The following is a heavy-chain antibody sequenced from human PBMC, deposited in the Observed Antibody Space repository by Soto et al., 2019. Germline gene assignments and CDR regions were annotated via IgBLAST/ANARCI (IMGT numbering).Heavy chain of an antibody. D-gene: IGHD2-2*01. V-gene: IGHV4-30-4*01. CDR1: GGSISSGDYY. CDR3: ARDGAAARRVYYYYYGMDV. J-gene: IGHJ6*02. CDR2: IYYSGST. Sequence: LSLTCTVSGGSISSGDYYWSWIRQPPGKGLEWIGYIYYSGSTYYNPSLKSRVTISVDTSKNQFSLKLSSVTAADTAVYYCARDGAAARRVYYYYYGMDVWGQGTTVTVSS.